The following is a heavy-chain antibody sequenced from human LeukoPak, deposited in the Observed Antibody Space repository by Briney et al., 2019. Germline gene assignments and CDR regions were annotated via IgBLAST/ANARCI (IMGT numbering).Heavy chain of an antibody. CDR3: AKQSRPTIGGAADY. V-gene: IGHV3-23*01. CDR1: GFTFSSYA. J-gene: IGHJ4*02. Sequence: GSLRLSCAASGFTFSSYALSWFRQAPGKGLEWVSVIIGSGDDSYYSDSVKGRFTISRDNSKNTLYLQMTSLRVEDTAVYYCAKQSRPTIGGAADYWGQGTLVTVSS. D-gene: IGHD3-3*01. CDR2: IIGSGDDS.